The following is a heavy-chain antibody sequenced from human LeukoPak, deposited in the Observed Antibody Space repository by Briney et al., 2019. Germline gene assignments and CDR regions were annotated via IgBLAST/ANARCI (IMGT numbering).Heavy chain of an antibody. V-gene: IGHV4-34*01. CDR2: INHSGST. CDR3: ARGLPLGYCSSTSCYRNRYYYGMDV. CDR1: GGSISSYY. D-gene: IGHD2-2*01. J-gene: IGHJ6*02. Sequence: PSETLSLTCTVSGGSISSYYWSWIRQPPGKGLEWIGEINHSGSTNYNPSLKSRVTISVDTSKNQFSLRLSSVTAADTAVYYCARGLPLGYCSSTSCYRNRYYYGMDVWGQGTTVTVSS.